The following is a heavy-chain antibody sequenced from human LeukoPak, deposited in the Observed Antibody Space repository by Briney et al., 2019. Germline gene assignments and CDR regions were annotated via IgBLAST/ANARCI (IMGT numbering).Heavy chain of an antibody. CDR3: ARGRTFDN. V-gene: IGHV4-59*01. CDR2: IYDRGST. CDR1: VGSLSSYY. J-gene: IGHJ4*02. Sequence: SETLSLTCAVSVGSLSSYYWSWIRQPPGKGLEWIGNIYDRGSTKYNPSLKSRVTISVDTSKNQFSPRLSSVTAADTAVYYCARGRTFDNWGQGTLVTVSS.